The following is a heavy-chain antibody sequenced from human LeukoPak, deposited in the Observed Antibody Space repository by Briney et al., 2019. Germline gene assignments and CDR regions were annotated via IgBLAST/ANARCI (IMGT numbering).Heavy chain of an antibody. D-gene: IGHD4-11*01. Sequence: SQTLSLTCTVSGCSISSGDYYWSWIRQPPGKGLEWIGYIYYSGSTYYNPSLKSRVTISLDTSKSQFSLRLSSVTAADTAVYYCASHRDYSNYGYFDLWGRGTLVTVSS. J-gene: IGHJ2*01. V-gene: IGHV4-30-4*01. CDR3: ASHRDYSNYGYFDL. CDR2: IYYSGST. CDR1: GCSISSGDYY.